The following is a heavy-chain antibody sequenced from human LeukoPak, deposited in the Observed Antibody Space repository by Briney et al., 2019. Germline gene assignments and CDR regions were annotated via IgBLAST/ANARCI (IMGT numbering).Heavy chain of an antibody. V-gene: IGHV3-11*01. CDR1: GFTFSDYY. CDR2: ISSSGSTI. D-gene: IGHD2-2*01. J-gene: IGHJ4*02. CDR3: ARCGGVVVPAANHDY. Sequence: GGSLRLSCAASGFTFSDYYMSWIRQAPGKGLEWVLYISSSGSTIYYADSVKGRFTISRDNAKNSLYLQMNSLRAEDTAVYYCARCGGVVVPAANHDYWGQGTLVTVSS.